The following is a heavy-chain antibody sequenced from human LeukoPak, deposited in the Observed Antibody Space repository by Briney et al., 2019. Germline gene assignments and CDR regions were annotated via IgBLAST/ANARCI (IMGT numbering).Heavy chain of an antibody. CDR2: IYSSGST. Sequence: SETLSLTCTVSGGSISSYYWSWIRQPAGKGLEWIGRIYSSGSTNYNPSLKSRVTMSVDPSKNHFSLKLTSVTAADTAVYYCARVKMHYYDSSGYYYKGPYDYWGQGTLVTVSS. V-gene: IGHV4-4*07. J-gene: IGHJ4*02. D-gene: IGHD3-22*01. CDR1: GGSISSYY. CDR3: ARVKMHYYDSSGYYYKGPYDY.